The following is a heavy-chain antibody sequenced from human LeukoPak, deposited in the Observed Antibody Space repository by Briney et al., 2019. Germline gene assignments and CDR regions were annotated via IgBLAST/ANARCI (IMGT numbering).Heavy chain of an antibody. D-gene: IGHD3-9*01. Sequence: SETLSLTCTVSGYSISSGYYWGWIRQPPGKGLEWIRSIYHSGSTYYNPSLKSRVTISVDTSKNQFSLKLSSVTAADTAVYYCARANAYDILTGYYTTYYFDYWGQGTLVTVSS. CDR3: ARANAYDILTGYYTTYYFDY. V-gene: IGHV4-38-2*02. CDR1: GYSISSGYY. CDR2: IYHSGST. J-gene: IGHJ4*02.